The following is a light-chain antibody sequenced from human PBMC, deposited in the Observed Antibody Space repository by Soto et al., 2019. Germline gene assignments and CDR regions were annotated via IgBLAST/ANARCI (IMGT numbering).Light chain of an antibody. CDR3: QQVNIYPLN. Sequence: IHMTQSTSNMSASVGDRPTITSPASQTINRWLAWYQQKPGKAPRLLIYAATVLQGGVPSRFSGTGSATEFILTISSLQPEDFATYYCQQVNIYPLNFGGGTKVDIK. CDR2: AAT. J-gene: IGKJ4*01. CDR1: QTINRW. V-gene: IGKV1-5*01.